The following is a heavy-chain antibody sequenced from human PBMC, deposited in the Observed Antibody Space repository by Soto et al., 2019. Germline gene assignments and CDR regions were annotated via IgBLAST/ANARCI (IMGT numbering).Heavy chain of an antibody. CDR1: GFSLTTDRVG. J-gene: IGHJ4*02. V-gene: IGHV2-5*05. CDR2: IYWDDSK. D-gene: IGHD1-26*01. CDR3: AHAYGGRSLY. Sequence: QITLKESGPTLVKPTQTLTLTCTFSGFSLTTDRVGVGWIRQPPGEALEWLAVIYWDDSKTYGPALESRLTITKDTSKNLVALTMPNMHSPDTATYYCAHAYGGRSLYWGQGTLVTVSS.